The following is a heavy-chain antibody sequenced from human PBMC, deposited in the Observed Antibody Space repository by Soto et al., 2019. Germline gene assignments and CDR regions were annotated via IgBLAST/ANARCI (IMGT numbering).Heavy chain of an antibody. V-gene: IGHV3-30-3*01. J-gene: IGHJ4*02. D-gene: IGHD6-13*01. CDR2: ISYNGNDK. CDR1: GFTFNTYP. Sequence: QVQLVESGGGVVQPGGSLRLSCAASGFTFNTYPMHWVRQAPGKGLEGVAVISYNGNDKYNADSVKGRFTISRDNSKNTLYLQMNSLRPEDTAVYYCARDRDVKAAAYYFDYWGQGTLVTVSS. CDR3: ARDRDVKAAAYYFDY.